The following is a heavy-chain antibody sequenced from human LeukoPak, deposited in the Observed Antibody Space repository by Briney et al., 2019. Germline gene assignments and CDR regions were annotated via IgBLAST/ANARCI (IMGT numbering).Heavy chain of an antibody. V-gene: IGHV4-39*07. CDR1: GGSISTSNYY. D-gene: IGHD6-13*01. CDR3: ARTTEAHSWRTRYYDYYMDV. CDR2: IFYSGST. Sequence: PSETLSLTCTVSGGSISTSNYYWGWIRQPPGKGLEWIGNIFYSGSTYYSPSLRSRVTISVDTSKNQFSLKLSSVTAADTAVYYCARTTEAHSWRTRYYDYYMDVWGKGTTVAVSS. J-gene: IGHJ6*03.